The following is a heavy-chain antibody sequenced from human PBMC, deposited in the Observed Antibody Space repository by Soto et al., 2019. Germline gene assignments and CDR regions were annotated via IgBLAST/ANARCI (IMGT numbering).Heavy chain of an antibody. CDR2: IYYSGST. D-gene: IGHD6-6*01. Sequence: PSETLSLTCTVSGGSISTYYWSWIRQPPGKGLEWIGYIYYSGSTSYNPSLKSRVTTSVDTSKNQFSLKLSSVTAADTAVYYCARDSSPFYYYYMDVWGKGTTDTVSS. CDR1: GGSISTYY. J-gene: IGHJ6*03. V-gene: IGHV4-59*01. CDR3: ARDSSPFYYYYMDV.